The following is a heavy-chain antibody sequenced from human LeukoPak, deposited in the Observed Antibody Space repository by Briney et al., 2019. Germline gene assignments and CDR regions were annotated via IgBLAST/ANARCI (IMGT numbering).Heavy chain of an antibody. V-gene: IGHV1-18*01. CDR2: INAYLRQT. CDR1: GYKFINYG. Sequence: ASVKVSCKASGYKFINYGINWVRQAPGQGLEWMGWINAYLRQTTYAQKFQDRVTMTTDTPTSTAYMELSSLTSDDTAVYYCARDLSSGWNDYWGQGTLVTVSS. J-gene: IGHJ4*02. CDR3: ARDLSSGWNDY. D-gene: IGHD6-19*01.